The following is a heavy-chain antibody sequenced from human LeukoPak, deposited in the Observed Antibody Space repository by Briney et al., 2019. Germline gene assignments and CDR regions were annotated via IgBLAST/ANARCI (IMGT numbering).Heavy chain of an antibody. CDR2: DIPLFGSA. CDR1: WGTLSSHS. CDR3: ARDPYYGSGSYYETNGIYYYYGMDV. Sequence: PVKVSFKGSWGTLSSHSISWGGQAPGQGLEWEGGDIPLFGSANQAQKFQGRVTITADESTSTAYMELSSLRSEDTAVYYCARDPYYGSGSYYETNGIYYYYGMDVWGQGTTVTVSS. J-gene: IGHJ6*02. V-gene: IGHV1-69*13. D-gene: IGHD3-10*01.